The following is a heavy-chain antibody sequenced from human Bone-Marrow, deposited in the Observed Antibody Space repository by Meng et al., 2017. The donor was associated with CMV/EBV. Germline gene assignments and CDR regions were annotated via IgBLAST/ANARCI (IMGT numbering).Heavy chain of an antibody. CDR3: ARAILQAHDAFDI. D-gene: IGHD2-15*01. CDR2: ISSSGSTI. Sequence: GGSLRLSCAASGFTFSDYYMSWIRQAPGKGLEWVSYISSSGSTIYYADSVKGRFTISRDNAKNSLYLQMNSLRAEDTAVYYCARAILQAHDAFDIWGQGTMVTVSS. J-gene: IGHJ3*02. V-gene: IGHV3-11*01. CDR1: GFTFSDYY.